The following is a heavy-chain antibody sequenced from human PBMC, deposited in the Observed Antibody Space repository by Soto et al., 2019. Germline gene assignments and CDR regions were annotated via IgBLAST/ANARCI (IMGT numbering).Heavy chain of an antibody. CDR3: ATDTSSSESSYYYGMDD. CDR2: IYYSGST. V-gene: IGHV4-59*01. J-gene: IGHJ6*02. Sequence: SETLSLTCDVSGASISYYYWNWIRQPPGKGLEWIGCIYYSGSTHYNPSLSSRVTISVDTSKNQVSLQLTSVTAPDTAVYYCATDTSSSESSYYYGMDDWGQGTTVTVSS. D-gene: IGHD6-6*01. CDR1: GASISYYY.